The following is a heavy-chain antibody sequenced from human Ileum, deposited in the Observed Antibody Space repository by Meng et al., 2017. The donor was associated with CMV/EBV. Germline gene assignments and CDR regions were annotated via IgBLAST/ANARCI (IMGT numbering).Heavy chain of an antibody. CDR3: ARGGDYGDFGYFQH. D-gene: IGHD4-17*01. J-gene: IGHJ1*01. CDR1: GFTFSSYW. Sequence: GESLKISCAASGFTFSSYWMHWVRQAPGKGLVWVSRINSDGSSTSYADSVKGRFTISRDNAKNTLDLQMNSLRAEDTAVYFCARGGDYGDFGYFQHWGQGTLVTVSS. CDR2: INSDGSST. V-gene: IGHV3-74*01.